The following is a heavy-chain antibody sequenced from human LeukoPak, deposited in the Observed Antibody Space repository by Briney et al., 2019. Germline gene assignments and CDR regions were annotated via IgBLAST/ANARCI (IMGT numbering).Heavy chain of an antibody. CDR1: GGTFSSYA. Sequence: SVKVSCKASGGTFSSYAISWVRQAPGQGLEWMGGIIPIFGTANYAQKFQGRVTITADESTSTAYMELSSLRSEDTAVYYCARAAVPAAIGEGDYYGMDVWGQGTAVTVSS. CDR3: ARAAVPAAIGEGDYYGMDV. V-gene: IGHV1-69*13. J-gene: IGHJ6*02. D-gene: IGHD2-2*01. CDR2: IIPIFGTA.